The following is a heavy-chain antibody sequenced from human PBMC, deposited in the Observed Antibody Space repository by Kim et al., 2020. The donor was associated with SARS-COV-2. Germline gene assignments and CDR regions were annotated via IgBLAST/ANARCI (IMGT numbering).Heavy chain of an antibody. CDR2: ISSSSSYI. D-gene: IGHD3-10*01. V-gene: IGHV3-21*01. CDR3: ARGRARGSGSYYFNGFDP. J-gene: IGHJ5*02. CDR1: GFTFSSYS. Sequence: GGSLRLSCAASGFTFSSYSMNWVRQAPGKGLEWVSSISSSSSYIYYADSVKGRFTISRDNAKNSLYLQMNSLRAEDTAVYYCARGRARGSGSYYFNGFDPWGQGTLVTVSS.